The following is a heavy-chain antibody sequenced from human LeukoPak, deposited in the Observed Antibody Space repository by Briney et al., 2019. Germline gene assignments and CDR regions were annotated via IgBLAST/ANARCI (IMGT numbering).Heavy chain of an antibody. CDR3: ARGASRSFDY. CDR2: MNPNSGST. Sequence: ASVKVSCKTSGYTFTSYDINWVRQASGQGLEWMGWMNPNSGSTGSAQKFQGRVTLTRNTSITTAYMELSSLTSDDTAVYYCARGASRSFDYWGQGTLVTVSS. V-gene: IGHV1-8*03. CDR1: GYTFTSYD. J-gene: IGHJ4*02.